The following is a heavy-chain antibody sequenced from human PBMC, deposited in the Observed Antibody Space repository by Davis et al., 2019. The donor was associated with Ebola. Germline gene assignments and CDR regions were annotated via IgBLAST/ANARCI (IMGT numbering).Heavy chain of an antibody. V-gene: IGHV1-2*02. Sequence: ASVKVSCKASGYKFTGYYIHWVRQAPGQGPEWLGWVNTNSGGTNYAQKFQGRVTMTRDTSINTAYMELSRLRPDDTAVYYCAREGDRSAWSQSHLDYWGQGSLVTVSS. CDR2: VNTNSGGT. CDR1: GYKFTGYY. D-gene: IGHD6-13*01. J-gene: IGHJ4*02. CDR3: AREGDRSAWSQSHLDY.